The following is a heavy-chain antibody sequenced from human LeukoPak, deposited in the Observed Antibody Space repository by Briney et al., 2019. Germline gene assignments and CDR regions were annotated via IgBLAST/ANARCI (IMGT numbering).Heavy chain of an antibody. V-gene: IGHV3-7*01. CDR2: INQDGSEK. Sequence: HTGGSLRLSCAASGFTFSNHWMSWVRQAPGKGLEWVANINQDGSEKYYVDSVKGRFTVSRDNAKNSLDLQMNTLRAEDTAVYYCARDLKVKSADYYFDYWGQGTLVTVSS. CDR1: GFTFSNHW. D-gene: IGHD2-15*01. J-gene: IGHJ4*02. CDR3: ARDLKVKSADYYFDY.